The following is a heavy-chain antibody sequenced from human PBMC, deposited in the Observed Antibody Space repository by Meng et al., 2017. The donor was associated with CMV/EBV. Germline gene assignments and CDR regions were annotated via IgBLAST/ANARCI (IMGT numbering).Heavy chain of an antibody. CDR3: ARDPPTVVMVYYFDD. Sequence: GESLKIPFAASGFTFSSYALHWVRPAPGKGLEWVAVISYDGSNKYYADSVKGRFTISRDNSKTTLYLQMHSLRAEDTAVYYCARDPPTVVMVYYFDDWGQGTLVTVSS. CDR2: ISYDGSNK. CDR1: GFTFSSYA. J-gene: IGHJ4*02. V-gene: IGHV3-30-3*01. D-gene: IGHD4-23*01.